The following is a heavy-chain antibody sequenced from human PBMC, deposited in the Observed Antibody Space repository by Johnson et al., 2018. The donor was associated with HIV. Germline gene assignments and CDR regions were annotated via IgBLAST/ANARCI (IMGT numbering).Heavy chain of an antibody. CDR1: GFTVTNAW. Sequence: VQLVESGGGLVKPGGSLRLSCGPSGFTVTNAWMNWVRQAPGKGLEWVGRTKSETDGGTADCITSVKGRFIISRDDSENTRYLQMNSLKTEDTAMYYCTTLGDTTRRRAFEIWGQGTVVTVSS. CDR2: TKSETDGGTA. CDR3: TTLGDTTRRRAFEI. V-gene: IGHV3-15*01. D-gene: IGHD5-18*01. J-gene: IGHJ3*02.